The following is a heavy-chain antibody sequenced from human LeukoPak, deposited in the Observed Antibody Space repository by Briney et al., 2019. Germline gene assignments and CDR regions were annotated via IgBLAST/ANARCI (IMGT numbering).Heavy chain of an antibody. CDR3: ARGERGLYCSSTSCYPVL. D-gene: IGHD2-2*01. CDR1: GFTFSIYA. Sequence: GGSLRLSCAASGFTFSIYAMSWVRQAPGKGLEWVSAISFSGGSTYYADSVEGRFTISRDNAKNSLYLQMNSLRAEDTAVYYCARGERGLYCSSTSCYPVLGGQGTLVTVSS. J-gene: IGHJ4*02. V-gene: IGHV3-23*01. CDR2: ISFSGGST.